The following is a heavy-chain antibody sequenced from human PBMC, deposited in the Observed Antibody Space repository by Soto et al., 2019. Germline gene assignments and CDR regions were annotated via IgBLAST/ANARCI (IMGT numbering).Heavy chain of an antibody. CDR1: GYTFTSYP. CDR3: AREPLCGGKCYLNYFDP. V-gene: IGHV1-3*04. J-gene: IGHJ5*02. CDR2: INIGNGNT. Sequence: SVKVSCKASGYTFTSYPIHWVRQAPVQGLEWMGWINIGNGNTQYSQNFQGRVTITRDTSATTAYMELSSLRSEDTAVYYCAREPLCGGKCYLNYFDPWGQGTLVTVSS. D-gene: IGHD2-15*01.